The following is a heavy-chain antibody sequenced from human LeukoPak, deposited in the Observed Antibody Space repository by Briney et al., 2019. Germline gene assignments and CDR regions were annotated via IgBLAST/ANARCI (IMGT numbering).Heavy chain of an antibody. V-gene: IGHV3-53*01. CDR1: GFSVSSDY. D-gene: IGHD1-1*01. CDR3: ARRETGSPYDY. CDR2: IYSGGST. J-gene: IGHJ4*02. Sequence: PGGSLRLSCAASGFSVSSDYIGWVRQAPGKGLEWVSVIYSGGSTYYADSVKGRFTISRDNSKNTVYLQMNSLRPEDTAVYYCARRETGSPYDYWGQGTLVTVSS.